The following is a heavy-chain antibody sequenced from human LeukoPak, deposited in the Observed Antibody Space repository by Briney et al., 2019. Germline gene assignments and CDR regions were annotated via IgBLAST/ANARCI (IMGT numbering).Heavy chain of an antibody. CDR1: GGSISSYY. CDR2: IYYSGST. D-gene: IGHD1-26*01. CDR3: AREGSGYDYYMDV. V-gene: IGHV4-59*01. J-gene: IGHJ6*03. Sequence: SETLSLTCTVSGGSISSYYWSWIRQPPGKGLEWIGYIYYSGSTNYNPSLKSRVTISVDTSKNQFSLKLCSVTAADTAVYYCAREGSGYDYYMDVWGKGTTVTISS.